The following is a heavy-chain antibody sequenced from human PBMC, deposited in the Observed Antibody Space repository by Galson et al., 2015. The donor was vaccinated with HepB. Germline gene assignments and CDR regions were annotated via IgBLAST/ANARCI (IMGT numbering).Heavy chain of an antibody. J-gene: IGHJ5*02. CDR2: VDPEDGET. Sequence: VKVSCKVSGYTFTDYYMHWVQQAPGKGLEWMGLVDPEDGETIYAEKFQGRVTITADTSTDTAYMELSSLRSEDTAVYYCATEMEEGYCSGGSCYSSWGQGTLVTVSS. D-gene: IGHD2-15*01. V-gene: IGHV1-69-2*01. CDR3: ATEMEEGYCSGGSCYSS. CDR1: GYTFTDYY.